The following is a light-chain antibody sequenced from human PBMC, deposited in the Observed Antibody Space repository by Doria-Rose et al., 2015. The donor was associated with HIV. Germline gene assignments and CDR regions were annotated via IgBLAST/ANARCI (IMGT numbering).Light chain of an antibody. V-gene: IGKV4-1*01. J-gene: IGKJ3*01. CDR3: QQYYDTPS. Sequence: DIRLTQSPESLGMSLGERATLNCKSNQSLLYTSKNYLAWYQQKPGQPPKLLIYWASTRQSGFHARFSGSGSGTDFTLTISSLEAEDVAVYYCQQYYDTPSFGPGTTVDIK. CDR2: WAS. CDR1: QSLLYTSKNY.